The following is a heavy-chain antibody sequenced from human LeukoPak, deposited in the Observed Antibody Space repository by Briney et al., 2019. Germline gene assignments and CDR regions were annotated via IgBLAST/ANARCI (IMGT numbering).Heavy chain of an antibody. D-gene: IGHD3-9*01. CDR3: AREALRYFDWLPTVFDY. J-gene: IGHJ4*01. CDR1: GGTFSSYA. CDR2: IIPIFGTA. V-gene: IGHV1-69*13. Sequence: SVKVSCKASGGTFSSYAISWVRQAPGQGLEWMGGIIPIFGTANYAQKFQGRVTITADESTSTAYMELSSLRSEDTAVYYCAREALRYFDWLPTVFDYWGQEPWSPSPQ.